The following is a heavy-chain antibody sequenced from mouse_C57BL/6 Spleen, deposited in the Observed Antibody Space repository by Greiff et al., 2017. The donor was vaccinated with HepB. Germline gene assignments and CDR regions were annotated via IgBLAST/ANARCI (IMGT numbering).Heavy chain of an antibody. J-gene: IGHJ3*01. CDR2: IYPGSGST. CDR3: ARGDGYDGGFAY. CDR1: GSTFPSYW. V-gene: IGHV1-55*01. D-gene: IGHD2-2*01. Sequence: VQLQQPGAELVKPVASVKMSCKASGSTFPSYWITWVKQSPGQGLAWIGDIYPGSGSTNYNEKFKSKATLTVDTSSSTAYMQLSSLTSEDSAVYYCARGDGYDGGFAYWGQGTLVTVSA.